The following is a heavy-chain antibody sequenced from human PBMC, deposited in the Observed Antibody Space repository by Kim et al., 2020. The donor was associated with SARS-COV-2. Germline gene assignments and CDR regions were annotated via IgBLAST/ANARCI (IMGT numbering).Heavy chain of an antibody. V-gene: IGHV4-59*08. CDR3: ARQLIYCSSTSCYDNYYYYGMDV. J-gene: IGHJ6*02. CDR1: GGSISSYY. CDR2: IYYSGST. D-gene: IGHD2-2*01. Sequence: SETLSLTCTVSGGSISSYYWSWIRQPPGNGLEWIGYIYYSGSTNYNPSLKSRVTISVDTSKNQFSLKLSSVTAADTAVYYCARQLIYCSSTSCYDNYYYYGMDVWGQGTTVTVSS.